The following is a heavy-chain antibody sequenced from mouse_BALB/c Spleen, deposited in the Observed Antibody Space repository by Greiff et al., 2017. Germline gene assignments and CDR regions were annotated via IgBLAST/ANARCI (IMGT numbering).Heavy chain of an antibody. Sequence: QVQLQQSGAELVRPGTSVKVSCKASGYAFSNYLIEWVKQRPGQGLEWIGVINPGSGGTNYNEKFKGKATLTADKSSSTAYMQLSSLTSDDSAVYFCARRAGTYDYFDYWGQGTTLTVSS. D-gene: IGHD3-3*01. J-gene: IGHJ2*01. V-gene: IGHV1-54*01. CDR3: ARRAGTYDYFDY. CDR1: GYAFSNYL. CDR2: INPGSGGT.